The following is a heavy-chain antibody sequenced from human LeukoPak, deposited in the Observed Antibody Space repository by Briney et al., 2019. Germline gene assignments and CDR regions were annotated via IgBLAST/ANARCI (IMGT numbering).Heavy chain of an antibody. J-gene: IGHJ4*02. V-gene: IGHV1-18*01. Sequence: ASVKVSCKASGYSYTSYGISWVRQAPGQGLEWMGWINAYNGNTNSAQNLQGRVTMTTDTSTSTAYMELRSLRSDDTAVYYCARDRPYDSSQAYWGQGTLVTVSS. D-gene: IGHD3-22*01. CDR2: INAYNGNT. CDR1: GYSYTSYG. CDR3: ARDRPYDSSQAY.